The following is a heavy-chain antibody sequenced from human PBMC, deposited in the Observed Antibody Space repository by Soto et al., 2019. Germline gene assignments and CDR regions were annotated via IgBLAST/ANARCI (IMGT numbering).Heavy chain of an antibody. Sequence: SETLSLTCTVSGDSLRGFYWSWIRQPPGKGLEWVGYVYYSGSTSYHPSLKSRVTISVDTSKNQFSLKLISVTAADTAVYFCARGSGPFDYWGQGTLVTVS. CDR3: ARGSGPFDY. V-gene: IGHV4-59*01. CDR1: GDSLRGFY. CDR2: VYYSGST. J-gene: IGHJ4*02.